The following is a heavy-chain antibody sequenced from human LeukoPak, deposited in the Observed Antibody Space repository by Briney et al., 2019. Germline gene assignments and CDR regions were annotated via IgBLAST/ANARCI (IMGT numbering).Heavy chain of an antibody. CDR2: INPNSGGT. CDR3: ARLKSTISSGWFDP. D-gene: IGHD6-6*01. CDR1: GYTFTAYY. Sequence: ASVKVSCKASGYTFTAYYMHWVRQAPGQGLEWMGWINPNSGGTSYAQKFQGRVTMTRDTSISTAYMELSRLRSDDTAVYYCARLKSTISSGWFDPWGQGTLVTVSS. V-gene: IGHV1-2*02. J-gene: IGHJ5*02.